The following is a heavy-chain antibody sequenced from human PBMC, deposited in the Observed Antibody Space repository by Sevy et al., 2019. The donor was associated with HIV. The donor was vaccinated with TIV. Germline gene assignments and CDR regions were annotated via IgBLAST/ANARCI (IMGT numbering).Heavy chain of an antibody. CDR3: ARLRERGYSYGSLDY. V-gene: IGHV3-21*01. CDR1: GFTFSSYS. CDR2: ISSSSSYI. Sequence: GGSLRLSCAASGFTFSSYSMNWVRQAPGKGLEWVSSISSSSSYIYYADSVKGRFTISGDNAKNSLYLQMNSLRAQDTAAYYCARLRERGYSYGSLDYWGQGTLVTVSS. J-gene: IGHJ4*02. D-gene: IGHD5-18*01.